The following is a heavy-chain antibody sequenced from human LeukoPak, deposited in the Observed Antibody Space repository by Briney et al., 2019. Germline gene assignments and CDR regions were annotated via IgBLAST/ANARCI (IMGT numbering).Heavy chain of an antibody. CDR1: GYSISSGYY. D-gene: IGHD3-22*01. J-gene: IGHJ4*02. CDR3: ARYYYDSSGYYQTGGYFDY. CDR2: IYHSGST. V-gene: IGHV4-38-2*02. Sequence: SETLSLTCTVSGYSISSGYYWGWIRQPPGKGLEWIGSIYHSGSTYYNPSLKSRVTISVDPSKNQFSLKLSSVTAADTAVYYCARYYYDSSGYYQTGGYFDYWGQGTLVTASS.